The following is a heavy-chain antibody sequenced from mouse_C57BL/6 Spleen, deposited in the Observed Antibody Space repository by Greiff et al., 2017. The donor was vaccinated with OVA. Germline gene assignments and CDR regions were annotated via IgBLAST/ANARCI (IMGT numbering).Heavy chain of an antibody. Sequence: EVQLVESGPELVKPGASVKISCKASGYSFTGYYMNWVKQSPEKSLEWIGEINPSTGGTTYNQKFKAKATLTVDKSSSTAYMQLKSLTSEDSAVYYCARREAVYFDVWGTGTTVTVSS. V-gene: IGHV1-42*01. CDR1: GYSFTGYY. CDR3: ARREAVYFDV. CDR2: INPSTGGT. J-gene: IGHJ1*03. D-gene: IGHD6-1*01.